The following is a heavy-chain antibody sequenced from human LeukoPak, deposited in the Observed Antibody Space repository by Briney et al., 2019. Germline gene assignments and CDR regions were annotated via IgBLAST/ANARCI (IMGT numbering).Heavy chain of an antibody. V-gene: IGHV1-46*01. CDR3: ARSRYYDSSGYYYGAFDI. Sequence: ASVKVSCKASGYTFTSYYMHWVRQAPGQGLEWMGIINPSGGSTSYAQMFQGRVTMTRDTSTSTVYMELSSLRSEDTAVYYCARSRYYDSSGYYYGAFDIWGQGTMVTVSS. D-gene: IGHD3-22*01. CDR1: GYTFTSYY. J-gene: IGHJ3*02. CDR2: INPSGGST.